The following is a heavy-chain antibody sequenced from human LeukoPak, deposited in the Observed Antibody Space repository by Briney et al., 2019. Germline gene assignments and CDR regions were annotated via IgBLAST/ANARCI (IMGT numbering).Heavy chain of an antibody. J-gene: IGHJ6*02. D-gene: IGHD1-26*01. Sequence: SETLSLTCAVSGGSISSGGYSWSWVRQPPGKGLEWLGYIYHSGSTYYNPSLKSRGTISVDRSKNQFSLKLSSLTAADTAVYYCARVPSGSYSVYGMDVWGQGTTATVSS. CDR1: GGSISSGGYS. V-gene: IGHV4-30-2*01. CDR2: IYHSGST. CDR3: ARVPSGSYSVYGMDV.